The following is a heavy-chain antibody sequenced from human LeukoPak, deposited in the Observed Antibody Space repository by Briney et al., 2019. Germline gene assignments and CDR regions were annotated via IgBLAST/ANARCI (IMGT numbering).Heavy chain of an antibody. CDR2: ISGSGGST. V-gene: IGHV3-23*01. D-gene: IGHD3-16*01. CDR3: AKFDLYDYVWGSYND. CDR1: GFTFSSYA. Sequence: PGGSLRLSCAASGFTFSSYAMSWVRQAPGKGLEWVSAISGSGGSTYYADSVKGRFTISRDNSKNTLYLQMNSLRAEDTAVYYCAKFDLYDYVWGSYNDWGQGTLVTVSS. J-gene: IGHJ4*02.